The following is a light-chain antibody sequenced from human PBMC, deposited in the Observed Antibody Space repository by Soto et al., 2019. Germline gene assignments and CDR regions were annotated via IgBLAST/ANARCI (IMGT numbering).Light chain of an antibody. J-gene: IGLJ1*01. CDR3: QSSDSSRSGYV. CDR2: GNN. CDR1: SSNIGASYE. Sequence: QSVLTQPPSVSGAPGQRVTISCTGSSSNIGASYEVHWYQQLPGRAPKLLIYGNNNRPSGVPDRFSGSKSGTSGSLAITGLLAEDDADYYCQSSDSSRSGYVFGTGTKVTVL. V-gene: IGLV1-40*01.